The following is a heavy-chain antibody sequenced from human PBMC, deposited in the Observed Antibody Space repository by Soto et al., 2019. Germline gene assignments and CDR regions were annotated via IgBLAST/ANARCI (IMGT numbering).Heavy chain of an antibody. J-gene: IGHJ4*02. Sequence: SETLSLTCTVSGGSISSSSYYWGWIRQPPGKGLEWIGSIYYSGSTYYNPSLKSRVTISVDTSKNQFSLKLSSVTAADTAVYYCARLLGDDILTGYYRGYFDYWGQGTLVTVSS. CDR1: GGSISSSSYY. CDR3: ARLLGDDILTGYYRGYFDY. D-gene: IGHD3-9*01. V-gene: IGHV4-39*01. CDR2: IYYSGST.